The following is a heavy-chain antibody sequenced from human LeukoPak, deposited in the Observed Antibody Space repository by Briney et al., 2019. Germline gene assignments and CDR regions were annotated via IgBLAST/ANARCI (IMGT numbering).Heavy chain of an antibody. Sequence: PGGSLRLSCAASGFTFSSYEMNWVRQAPGKGLEWVSYISNSGSTIYYADSVKGRFTISRDNAKYSLYLQMNSLRAEDTAVYYCARVRGDVDYWGQGTLVTVSS. D-gene: IGHD3-10*01. CDR2: ISNSGSTI. CDR3: ARVRGDVDY. CDR1: GFTFSSYE. J-gene: IGHJ4*02. V-gene: IGHV3-48*03.